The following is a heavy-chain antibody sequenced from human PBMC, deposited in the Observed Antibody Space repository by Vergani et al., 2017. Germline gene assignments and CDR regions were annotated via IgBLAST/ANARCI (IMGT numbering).Heavy chain of an antibody. CDR1: GDTFSPYA. CDR3: ARSGLWVGDLPPSFDF. CDR2: IITIFNTT. V-gene: IGHV1-69*06. Sequence: QVQLVQSGAEVKKPGSSLKVSCKTSGDTFSPYAITWVRQAPGQGLEWMGAIITIFNTTNCAQKFQDRVTFTAENSTGTAYMDLSSLKLEDTAIYYCARSGLWVGDLPPSFDFWGQGTPVTVSS. J-gene: IGHJ4*02. D-gene: IGHD3-10*01.